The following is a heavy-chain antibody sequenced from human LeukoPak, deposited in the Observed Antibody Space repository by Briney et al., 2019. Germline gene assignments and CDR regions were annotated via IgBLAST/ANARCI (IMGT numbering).Heavy chain of an antibody. J-gene: IGHJ4*02. CDR3: ARDRAVVVVAATPANSLSAMAPFDY. CDR1: GFTFSSYW. CDR2: IKQDGSEK. D-gene: IGHD2-15*01. V-gene: IGHV3-7*05. Sequence: GGSLRLSCAASGFTFSSYWMSWVRQAPGKGLEWVANIKQDGSEKYCVDSVKGRFTISRDNAKNSLYLQMNSLRAEDTAVYYCARDRAVVVVAATPANSLSAMAPFDYWGQGTLVTVSS.